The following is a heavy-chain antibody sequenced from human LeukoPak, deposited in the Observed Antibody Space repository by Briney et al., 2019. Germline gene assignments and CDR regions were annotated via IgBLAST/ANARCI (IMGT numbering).Heavy chain of an antibody. CDR1: GFTFSTYG. J-gene: IGHJ4*02. Sequence: GGSLRLSCAASGFTFSTYGMHWVRQAPGKGLEWVAVIWYDGSNKYYADSVKGRFTISRDNCKNTLYLQMNSLRAEDTAVYYCASDPGYSSSWYFDFWAQGTLVTVSS. CDR3: ASDPGYSSSWYFDF. D-gene: IGHD6-13*01. CDR2: IWYDGSNK. V-gene: IGHV3-33*08.